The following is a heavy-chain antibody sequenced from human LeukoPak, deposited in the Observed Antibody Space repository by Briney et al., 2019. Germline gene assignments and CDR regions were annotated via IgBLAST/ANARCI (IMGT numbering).Heavy chain of an antibody. CDR3: ARGDLAAAGTNWFDP. CDR1: GGTFSSYA. D-gene: IGHD6-13*01. Sequence: GASVKVSCKASGGTFSSYAISWVRQAPGQGLEWMGGFIPIFGTANYAQKFQGRVTITTDESTSTAYMELSSLRSEDTAVYYCARGDLAAAGTNWFDPWGQGTLVTVSS. V-gene: IGHV1-69*05. J-gene: IGHJ5*02. CDR2: FIPIFGTA.